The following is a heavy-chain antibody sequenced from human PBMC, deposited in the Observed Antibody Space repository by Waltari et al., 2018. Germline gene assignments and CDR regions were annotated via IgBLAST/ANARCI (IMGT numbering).Heavy chain of an antibody. CDR2: IYTSGST. CDR1: GGSLSSGSYY. J-gene: IGHJ3*02. CDR3: ARDPATKKREWELPDAFDI. V-gene: IGHV4-61*02. D-gene: IGHD1-26*01. Sequence: QVQLQESGTGLVKPSQTLSITCTVSGGSLSSGSYYWSWIRQPAGQRLAWIGRIYTSGSTNYNPSLKSRVTISVDTSKNQFSLKLSSVTAAYTAVYYCARDPATKKREWELPDAFDIWGQGTMVTVAS.